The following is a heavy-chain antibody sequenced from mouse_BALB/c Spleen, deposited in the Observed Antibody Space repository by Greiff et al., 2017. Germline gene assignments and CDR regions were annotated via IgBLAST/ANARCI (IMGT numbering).Heavy chain of an antibody. D-gene: IGHD2-1*01. V-gene: IGHV5-6*02. CDR3: AREDGNYPYAMDY. CDR2: ISSGGSYT. Sequence: DVKLVESGGDLVKPGGSLKLSCAASGFTFSSYGMSWVRQTPDKRLEWVATISSGGSYTYYPDSVKGRFTISRDNAKITLYLQMSSLKSEDTAMYYCAREDGNYPYAMDYWGQGTSVTVSS. CDR1: GFTFSSYG. J-gene: IGHJ4*01.